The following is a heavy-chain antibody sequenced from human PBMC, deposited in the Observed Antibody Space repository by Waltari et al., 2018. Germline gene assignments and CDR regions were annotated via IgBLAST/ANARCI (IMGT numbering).Heavy chain of an antibody. Sequence: EVQLVESGGGLVQPGRCLRLSRAASGFTVDEFPMHGVRPAPRKGLEWVSGISWNSGSIGYADSVKGRFTISRDNAKNSLYLQMNSLRAEDTALYYCAKVGEMATGWGYYGMDVWGQGTTVTVSS. J-gene: IGHJ6*02. D-gene: IGHD5-12*01. V-gene: IGHV3-9*01. CDR3: AKVGEMATGWGYYGMDV. CDR1: GFTVDEFP. CDR2: ISWNSGSI.